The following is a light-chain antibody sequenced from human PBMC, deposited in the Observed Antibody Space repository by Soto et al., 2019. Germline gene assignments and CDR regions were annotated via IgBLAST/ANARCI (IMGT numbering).Light chain of an antibody. J-gene: IGLJ1*01. CDR1: SSDVGGYNY. Sequence: QSALTQPPSASGSPGQSVAISCTGTSSDVGGYNYVSWYQQHPGKAPKLMIYEVNKRPSGVPDRFSGSKSGNTASLPVSGLQAEDEADYYCSSYAGSNNVFATGTKVTVL. CDR2: EVN. CDR3: SSYAGSNNV. V-gene: IGLV2-8*01.